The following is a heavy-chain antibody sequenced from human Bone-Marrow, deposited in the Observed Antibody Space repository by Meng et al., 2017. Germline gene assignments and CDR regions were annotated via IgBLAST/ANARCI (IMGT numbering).Heavy chain of an antibody. CDR1: GGSISSSNW. J-gene: IGHJ5*02. Sequence: QVQLPATGPRLVLPSGNLAHTLAVSGGSISSSNWWSWVRQPPGKGLEWYGEIYQSGSTNYNPSLKSRVTISVDKSKNQFSLKLSSVTAADTAVYYCANYYDSQVGWFDPWGQGTLVTVSS. D-gene: IGHD3-22*01. V-gene: IGHV4-4*02. CDR3: ANYYDSQVGWFDP. CDR2: IYQSGST.